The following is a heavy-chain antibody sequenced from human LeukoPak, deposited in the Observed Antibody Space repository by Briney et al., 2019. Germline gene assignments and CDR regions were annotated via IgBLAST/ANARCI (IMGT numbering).Heavy chain of an antibody. V-gene: IGHV3-23*01. Sequence: TGGSLRLSCIASGFTFSSYAMSWVRQGPGKGLEWVSAISGSGGHTNYADSVKGRFTISRDNSKNTLYLQINSLRADDTAVYYCAKGTDYYDSSGYSYFAYWGQGTLVTVSS. J-gene: IGHJ4*02. CDR3: AKGTDYYDSSGYSYFAY. CDR1: GFTFSSYA. D-gene: IGHD3-22*01. CDR2: ISGSGGHT.